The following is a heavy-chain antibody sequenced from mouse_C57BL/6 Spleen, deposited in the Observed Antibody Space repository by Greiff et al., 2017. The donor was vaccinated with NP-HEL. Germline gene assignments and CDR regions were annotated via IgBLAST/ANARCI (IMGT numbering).Heavy chain of an antibody. CDR3: ARWTYGSREYYFDY. V-gene: IGHV1-54*01. CDR1: GYAFTNYL. J-gene: IGHJ2*01. D-gene: IGHD1-1*01. Sequence: QVQLKESGAELVRPGTSVKVSCKASGYAFTNYLIEWVKQRPGQGLEWIGVINPGSGGTNYNEKFKGKATLTADKSSSTAYMQLSSLTSEDSAVYFCARWTYGSREYYFDYWGQGTTLTVSS. CDR2: INPGSGGT.